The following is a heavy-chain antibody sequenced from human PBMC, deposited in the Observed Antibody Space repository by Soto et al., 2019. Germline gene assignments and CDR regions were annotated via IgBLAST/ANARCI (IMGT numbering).Heavy chain of an antibody. J-gene: IGHJ4*02. V-gene: IGHV1-18*01. CDR2: ISAYNGNT. CDR1: GYTFTSYG. Sequence: QVQLVQSGAEVKKPGASVKVSCKAFGYTFTSYGISWVRPAPGQGLEWMGWISAYNGNTNDAQKFQGRVTMTTDTSTSTAYRELRSLRSDDTAVYYCARTKLHYDSSGYYFDYFAFWGQGTLVTVSS. D-gene: IGHD3-22*01. CDR3: ARTKLHYDSSGYYFDYFAF.